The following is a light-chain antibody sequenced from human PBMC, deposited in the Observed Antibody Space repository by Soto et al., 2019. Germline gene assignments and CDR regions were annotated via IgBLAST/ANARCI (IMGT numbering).Light chain of an antibody. CDR1: QSVSSN. CDR3: QQYESYSPLT. J-gene: IGKJ4*01. V-gene: IGKV3-15*01. CDR2: GAS. Sequence: DIVMTQSPATLSLSPGDSATLSCRASQSVSSNLAWYQQKPCQAPRLLIYGASTRATGIPDRFRGRRSGTEFTPTIAGLQPEDFATYYCQQYESYSPLTCGGGTKVDIK.